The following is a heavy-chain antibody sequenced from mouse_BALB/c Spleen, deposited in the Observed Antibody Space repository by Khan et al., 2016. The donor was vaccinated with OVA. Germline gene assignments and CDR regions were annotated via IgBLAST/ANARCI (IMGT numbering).Heavy chain of an antibody. D-gene: IGHD1-1*01. J-gene: IGHJ2*01. Sequence: DVKLQESGPELVRPGASVKISCTASGYSFTGYFMNWVMQSHGKSLEWIGRINPHIGETFYNQRFKDKATLTVDESSNTAHMELRSLTSEESAVYFCTRIYRSDFDYWGQGTTLTVSS. CDR1: GYSFTGYF. CDR3: TRIYRSDFDY. CDR2: INPHIGET. V-gene: IGHV1-20*01.